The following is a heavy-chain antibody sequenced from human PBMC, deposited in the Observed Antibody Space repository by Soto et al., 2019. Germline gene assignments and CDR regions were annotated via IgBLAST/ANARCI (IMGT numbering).Heavy chain of an antibody. D-gene: IGHD3-22*01. V-gene: IGHV1-2*02. CDR2: INPNSGGT. Sequence: ASVKVSCKASGYTSTGYYMHWVRQGPGQGLEWMGWINPNSGGTNYAQKFQGRLTITRDTSISTAYMELSRLRSDDTAVYYCARGHVTYDYDGSGYWSWGQGTLVIVSS. J-gene: IGHJ5*02. CDR1: GYTSTGYY. CDR3: ARGHVTYDYDGSGYWS.